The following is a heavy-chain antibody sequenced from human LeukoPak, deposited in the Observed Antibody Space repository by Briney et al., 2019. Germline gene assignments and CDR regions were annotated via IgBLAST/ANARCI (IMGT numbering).Heavy chain of an antibody. V-gene: IGHV4-31*03. CDR1: GGSISSGGYY. CDR3: ASGSGGPSDY. D-gene: IGHD2-15*01. CDR2: IYYSGST. J-gene: IGHJ4*02. Sequence: SETLSLTCTVSGGSISSGGYYWSWIRQHPGKGLEWIGYIYYSGSTYYNPSLKSRVTISVDTSKNQFSLKLSSVTAADTAVFYCASGSGGPSDYWGQGTLVTVSS.